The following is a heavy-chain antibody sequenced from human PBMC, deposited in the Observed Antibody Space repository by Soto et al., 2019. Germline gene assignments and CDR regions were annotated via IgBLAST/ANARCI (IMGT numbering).Heavy chain of an antibody. V-gene: IGHV3-23*01. J-gene: IGHJ4*02. CDR3: AKQRADYGSGADTFYFDS. D-gene: IGHD3-10*01. Sequence: GGSLRLSCTVSGVTFSNYAMNWVRQAPGKGLEWVSSLSGSGGTTYYADSVKGRFIISRDNSKNTLYLLMNSLRAEDTALYYCAKQRADYGSGADTFYFDSWGQGALVTVSS. CDR2: LSGSGGTT. CDR1: GVTFSNYA.